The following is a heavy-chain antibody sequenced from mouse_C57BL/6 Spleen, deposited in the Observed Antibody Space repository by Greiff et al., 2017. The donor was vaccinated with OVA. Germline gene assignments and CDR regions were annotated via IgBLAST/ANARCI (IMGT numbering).Heavy chain of an antibody. CDR2: IYPRSGNT. V-gene: IGHV1-81*01. D-gene: IGHD1-1*01. CDR1: GYTFTSYG. J-gene: IGHJ1*03. CDR3: ARGYYGSSYDWYFDV. Sequence: VKLQESGAELARPGASVKLSCKASGYTFTSYGISWVKQRTGQGLEWIGEIYPRSGNTYYNEKFKGKATLTADKSSSTAYMELRSLTSEDSAVYFCARGYYGSSYDWYFDVWGTGTTVTVSS.